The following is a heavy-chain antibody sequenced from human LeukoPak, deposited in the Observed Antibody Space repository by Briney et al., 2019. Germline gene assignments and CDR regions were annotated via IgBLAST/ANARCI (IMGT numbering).Heavy chain of an antibody. CDR2: IKQDASQE. J-gene: IGHJ4*02. Sequence: GGSLRLSCAASGVTFSSYAMHWVRQAPGKGPEWVAHIKQDASQEDHVDSVKGRFTISRDNAKNSLYLQMNRLRAEDTAVYYCARGVVYPTWSGPHWSDYWGQGTLVTVSS. CDR1: GVTFSSYA. D-gene: IGHD3-3*01. CDR3: ARGVVYPTWSGPHWSDY. V-gene: IGHV3-7*01.